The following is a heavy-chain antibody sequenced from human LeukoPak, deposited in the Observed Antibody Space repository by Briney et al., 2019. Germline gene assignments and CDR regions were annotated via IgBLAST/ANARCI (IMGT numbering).Heavy chain of an antibody. V-gene: IGHV1-18*01. CDR2: ISAYHGNT. CDR1: GYTFTSYG. D-gene: IGHD2-2*01. Sequence: ASVKVSCKASGYTFTSYGFSWVRQAPGQGLEWMGWISAYHGNTNYVQKLQGRVTMTTETSTSTAYMELRSLRSDDTAVYYCARDSCSRTSCYLDYWGQGTLVTVSS. CDR3: ARDSCSRTSCYLDY. J-gene: IGHJ4*02.